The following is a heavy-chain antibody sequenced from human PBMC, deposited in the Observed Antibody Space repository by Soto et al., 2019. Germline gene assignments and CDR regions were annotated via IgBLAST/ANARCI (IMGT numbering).Heavy chain of an antibody. CDR1: GYTFIGYY. D-gene: IGHD5-12*01. Sequence: QVQLVQSGAEVKKPGASVKVSCKASGYTFIGYYIHWVRQAPGQGLEWMGWINPNSGGATYSQKFQAWVTMTSDTSISTAYMELSRLKSDATAVYYCARSGGGYDLGDYWGQGTLVTVSS. V-gene: IGHV1-2*04. J-gene: IGHJ4*02. CDR3: ARSGGGYDLGDY. CDR2: INPNSGGA.